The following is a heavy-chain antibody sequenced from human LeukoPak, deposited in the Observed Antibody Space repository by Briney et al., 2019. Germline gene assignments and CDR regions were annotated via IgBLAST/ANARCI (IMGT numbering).Heavy chain of an antibody. Sequence: GRSLRPSCAAYGFTFTIFSMTWARQPPGNRLGWVSTMVGRGGATYYADSVKGRFTISRDGSMNTVYLQMNSLRAEDTAVYHCTKALRSLDSTSHYLYFDLWGLGTLLTVSS. CDR3: TKALRSLDSTSHYLYFDL. J-gene: IGHJ4*02. D-gene: IGHD4-17*01. V-gene: IGHV3-23*01. CDR1: GFTFTIFS. CDR2: MVGRGGAT.